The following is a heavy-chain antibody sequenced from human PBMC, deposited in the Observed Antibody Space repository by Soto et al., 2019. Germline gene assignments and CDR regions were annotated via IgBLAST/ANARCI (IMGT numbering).Heavy chain of an antibody. J-gene: IGHJ4*02. CDR2: ISGSTGST. Sequence: EVQLLESGGGLVQPGGSLRLSCAASGFTFSSDAMTWVRQAPGKGVEWVSAISGSTGSTYYADSVKGRFTISRDNSKNTLYLQMNSLRAEDTAVYYCAKDSSGKYGVFDYWGQGTLVTVSS. CDR1: GFTFSSDA. V-gene: IGHV3-23*01. D-gene: IGHD6-19*01. CDR3: AKDSSGKYGVFDY.